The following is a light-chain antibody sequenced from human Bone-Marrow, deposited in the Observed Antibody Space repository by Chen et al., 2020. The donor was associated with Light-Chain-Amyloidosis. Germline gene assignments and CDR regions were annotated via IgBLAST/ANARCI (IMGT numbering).Light chain of an antibody. CDR2: RDT. CDR3: QSADSSGTYEVI. V-gene: IGLV3-25*03. J-gene: IGLJ2*01. Sequence: SYELTQPPSVSLSPGQTARITCSGDDLPTKYAYWYQQKPGQAPVLVIHRDTERPSGISERFSGSSSGTTATLTISRVQAEDEADYHCQSADSSGTYEVIFGGGTKLTVL. CDR1: DLPTKY.